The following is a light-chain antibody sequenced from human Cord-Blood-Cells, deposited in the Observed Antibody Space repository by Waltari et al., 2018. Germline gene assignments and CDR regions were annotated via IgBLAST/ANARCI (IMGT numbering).Light chain of an antibody. CDR1: TGAVTSGHY. V-gene: IGLV7-46*01. CDR2: DTS. CDR3: LLSYSGALYV. J-gene: IGLJ1*01. Sequence: QAVVTQEPSLTVSPGGTVTLTCGSSTGAVTSGHYPYWFQQKPGQAPRILIYDTSNKHSGTPARFSGSLLGGKAALTLSGAQPEDEAEYYCLLSYSGALYVFGTGTKVTVL.